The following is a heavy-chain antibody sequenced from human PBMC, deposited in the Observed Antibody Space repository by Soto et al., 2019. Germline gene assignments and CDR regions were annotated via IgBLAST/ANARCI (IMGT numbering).Heavy chain of an antibody. J-gene: IGHJ3*02. D-gene: IGHD3-22*01. CDR1: GGSISSSSYY. Sequence: QLQLQESGPGLVKPSETLSLTCTVSGGSISSSSYYWGWIRQPPGKGLEWIGSIYYSGSTYYNPSLKSRVTISVDSSKTQFSLKLSSVTAADTAVYSCGGSSGYLAGGTDAFDIWGQGTMVTVSS. CDR3: GGSSGYLAGGTDAFDI. V-gene: IGHV4-39*01. CDR2: IYYSGST.